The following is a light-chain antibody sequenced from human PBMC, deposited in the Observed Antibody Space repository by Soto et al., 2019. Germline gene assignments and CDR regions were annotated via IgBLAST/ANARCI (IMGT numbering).Light chain of an antibody. Sequence: EIVLTQSPATLSLSPGERATLSCRASRSISSFLAWYQQKPGQAPRLLIYDTFNRATGIPARFSGRGSGTDFTLTISGLEPEDFAVYYCQQRANWPPLTFGGGTKVEI. V-gene: IGKV3-11*01. CDR3: QQRANWPPLT. CDR2: DTF. CDR1: RSISSF. J-gene: IGKJ4*01.